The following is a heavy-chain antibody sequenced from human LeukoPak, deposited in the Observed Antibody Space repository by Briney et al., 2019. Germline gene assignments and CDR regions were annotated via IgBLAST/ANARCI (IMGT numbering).Heavy chain of an antibody. CDR1: GGSFSGYY. D-gene: IGHD1-26*01. V-gene: IGHV4-34*01. J-gene: IGHJ4*02. CDR2: INHSGST. Sequence: LETLSLTCAVYGGSFSGYYWSWIRQPPGKGLEWIGEINHSGSTNYNPSLKSRVTISVDTSKNQFSLNLSSVTAADTAVYYCARGIVGATDFDYWGQGTLVTVSS. CDR3: ARGIVGATDFDY.